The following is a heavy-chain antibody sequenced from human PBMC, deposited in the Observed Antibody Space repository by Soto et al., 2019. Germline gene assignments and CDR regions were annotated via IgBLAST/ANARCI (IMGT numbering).Heavy chain of an antibody. J-gene: IGHJ4*02. D-gene: IGHD3-22*01. CDR3: ARALGDYYDSGGYHQAYYFDY. CDR1: GGSVSSGDYY. Sequence: QVQLQESGPGLVKPSETLYLTCTVSGGSVSSGDYYWSWIRQSPGKGLGWIGNIYYRGGTSYTPSLKTRPTISTDTSKKQVSLRLSSVTAADTAVYYCARALGDYYDSGGYHQAYYFDYWGQGTLVTVSS. CDR2: IYYRGGT. V-gene: IGHV4-61*08.